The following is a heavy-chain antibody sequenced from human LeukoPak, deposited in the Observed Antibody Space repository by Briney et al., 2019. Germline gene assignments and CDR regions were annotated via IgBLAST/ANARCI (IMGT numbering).Heavy chain of an antibody. CDR1: GFTFSSYW. CDR3: AREAYCGGDCYPHPFDY. J-gene: IGHJ4*02. CDR2: INSDGSST. D-gene: IGHD2-21*02. V-gene: IGHV3-74*01. Sequence: PGGSLRLSCAASGFTFSSYWMHWVRQAPGKRLVWVSRINSDGSSTSYADSVKGRFTISRDNAKNTLYLQMNSLRAEDTAVYYCAREAYCGGDCYPHPFDYWGQGTLVTVSS.